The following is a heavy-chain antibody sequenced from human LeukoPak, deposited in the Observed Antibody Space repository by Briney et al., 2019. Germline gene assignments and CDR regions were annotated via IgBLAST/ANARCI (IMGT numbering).Heavy chain of an antibody. CDR2: FDPEDGET. D-gene: IGHD1-1*01. CDR1: GHTLTELS. CDR3: ARDLQEEDV. V-gene: IGHV1-24*01. Sequence: ASVRVSCKVSGHTLTELSMHWVRQAPGKGLEWMGGFDPEDGETFYAKKFRGRVTMTEDTSTHTAYMELSSLRSEDTAVYYCARDLQEEDVWGQGTTVTVSS. J-gene: IGHJ6*02.